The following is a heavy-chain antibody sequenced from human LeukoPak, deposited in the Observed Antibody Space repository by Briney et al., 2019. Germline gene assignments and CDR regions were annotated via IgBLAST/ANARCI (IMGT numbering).Heavy chain of an antibody. CDR2: INPNSGGT. CDR3: ASYNSKTMTYYYDSSGPEDY. Sequence: EASVKVSCKASGYIFTGYYMHWVRQAPGQGLEWMGWINPNSGGTNYAQKFQGRVTMTRDTSISTAYMELSRLRSDDTAVYYCASYNSKTMTYYYDSSGPEDYWGQGTLVTVSS. J-gene: IGHJ4*02. V-gene: IGHV1-2*02. CDR1: GYIFTGYY. D-gene: IGHD3-22*01.